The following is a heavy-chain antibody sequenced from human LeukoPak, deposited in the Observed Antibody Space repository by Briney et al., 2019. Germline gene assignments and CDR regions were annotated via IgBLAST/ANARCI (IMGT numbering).Heavy chain of an antibody. J-gene: IGHJ4*02. CDR3: AKGDTRIAAVPDY. Sequence: GGSLRLSCAASGFTFSSYGMHWVRQAPGKGLEWVAFIRYDGSNKYYADSVKGRFTISRDNSKNTLYLQMNSLRAEDTAVYYCAKGDTRIAAVPDYWGQGTLVTVSS. V-gene: IGHV3-30*02. CDR1: GFTFSSYG. CDR2: IRYDGSNK. D-gene: IGHD6-13*01.